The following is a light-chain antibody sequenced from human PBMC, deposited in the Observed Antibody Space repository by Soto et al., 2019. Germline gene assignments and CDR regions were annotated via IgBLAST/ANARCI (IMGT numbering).Light chain of an antibody. CDR2: RAS. J-gene: IGKJ1*01. Sequence: DIQMTQSPSTLSASVGDKVTITCRASQTISSWLAWHQQKPGKAPNLLISRASSLESGVPSRFSGSGSGTEFTLTISSLQPDDFATFYCQQYYSRRTFGQGTKVDIK. CDR3: QQYYSRRT. CDR1: QTISSW. V-gene: IGKV1-5*03.